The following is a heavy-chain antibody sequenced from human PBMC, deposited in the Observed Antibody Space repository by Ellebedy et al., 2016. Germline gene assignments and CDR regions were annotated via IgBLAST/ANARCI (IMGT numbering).Heavy chain of an antibody. CDR3: ARGDSSSSRIYY. CDR2: IYYSGST. Sequence: SETLSLTCTVSGGSISSGDYYWSWIRQPPGKGLEWIGYIYYSGSTYYNPSLKSRVTISVDTSKNQFSLKLSSVTAADTAVYYCARGDSSSSRIYYWGQGTLVTVSS. J-gene: IGHJ4*02. CDR1: GGSISSGDYY. V-gene: IGHV4-30-4*08. D-gene: IGHD6-6*01.